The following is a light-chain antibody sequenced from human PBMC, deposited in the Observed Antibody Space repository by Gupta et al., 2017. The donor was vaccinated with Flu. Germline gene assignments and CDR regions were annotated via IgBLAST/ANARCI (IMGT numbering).Light chain of an antibody. Sequence: VGDRVTITCRASQVIRSYLAWYQEKPGKAPKLLIYAPSTLQSGVPSRFSDSGSGTEFTLTISSLQPEDFATYYCQQLNSYPTFGQGTKVEI. CDR2: APS. J-gene: IGKJ1*01. CDR3: QQLNSYPT. CDR1: QVIRSY. V-gene: IGKV1-9*01.